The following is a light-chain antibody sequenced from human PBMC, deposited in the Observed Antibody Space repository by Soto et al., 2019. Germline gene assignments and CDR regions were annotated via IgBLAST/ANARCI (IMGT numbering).Light chain of an antibody. CDR1: QGIRDD. Sequence: AIQMTQSPSSLSASVGDRVTITCRASQGIRDDLNWYQQKPGKAPKLLIYAASSLQSGVPSRFSASGSGTDFTLTISRLQPEDFTAYYCRQYYTYPYTFGQGTKVEIK. J-gene: IGKJ2*01. V-gene: IGKV1-6*01. CDR3: RQYYTYPYT. CDR2: AAS.